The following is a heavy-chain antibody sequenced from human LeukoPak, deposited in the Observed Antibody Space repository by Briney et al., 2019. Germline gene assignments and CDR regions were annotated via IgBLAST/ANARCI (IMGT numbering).Heavy chain of an antibody. CDR3: ARVGTAEGTLEDY. CDR2: IKNDGSEK. V-gene: IGHV3-7*01. J-gene: IGHJ4*02. D-gene: IGHD6-13*01. Sequence: GGSLRLSCAASGFTFSSYWMGWVRQPPGKGLEWVANIKNDGSEKYYVDSVKGRFTISRDNAKNSLYLQMNSLRAEDTAVYYCARVGTAEGTLEDYWGQGTLVTVSS. CDR1: GFTFSSYW.